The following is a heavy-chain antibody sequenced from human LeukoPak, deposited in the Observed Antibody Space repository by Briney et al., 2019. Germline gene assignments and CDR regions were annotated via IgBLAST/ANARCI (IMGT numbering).Heavy chain of an antibody. CDR2: ILTSGDT. D-gene: IGHD1-1*01. Sequence: SETLSLTCTVSGGSISGNAWNWVRQPAGKGPEWIGRILTSGDTVYNPSLESRVTMSLDTSKNQFSLKLNSLTAADTAVYYCARRFNSGNDDVFDIWGQGTMVAVSS. J-gene: IGHJ3*02. CDR1: GGSISGNA. CDR3: ARRFNSGNDDVFDI. V-gene: IGHV4-4*07.